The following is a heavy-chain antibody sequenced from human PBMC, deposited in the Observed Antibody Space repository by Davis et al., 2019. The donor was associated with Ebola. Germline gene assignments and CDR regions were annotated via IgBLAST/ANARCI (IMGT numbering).Heavy chain of an antibody. CDR1: GFTFSSYW. CDR2: IKQDGSEK. Sequence: GESLKISCAASGFTFSSYWMSWVRQAPGKGLEWVANIKQDGSEKYYVDSVMGRFTISRDNAKNSLYLQMNSLRAEDTAVYYCARKFYYNWFDPWGQGTLVTVSS. V-gene: IGHV3-7*03. CDR3: ARKFYYNWFDP. J-gene: IGHJ5*02. D-gene: IGHD2/OR15-2a*01.